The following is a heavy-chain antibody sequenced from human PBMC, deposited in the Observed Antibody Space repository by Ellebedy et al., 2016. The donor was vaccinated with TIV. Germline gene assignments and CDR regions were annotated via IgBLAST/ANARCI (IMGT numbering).Heavy chain of an antibody. Sequence: GESLKISCEASGFTFSNHAMSWVRQAPGKGLEWASAIRGSGGSTYYADSVKGRFTISRDNSKNTVYLQMNSLRADDTAVYYCARDLGSGWDLVYAFDAWGQGTMVTVSS. D-gene: IGHD6-19*01. V-gene: IGHV3-23*01. CDR3: ARDLGSGWDLVYAFDA. CDR1: GFTFSNHA. CDR2: IRGSGGST. J-gene: IGHJ3*01.